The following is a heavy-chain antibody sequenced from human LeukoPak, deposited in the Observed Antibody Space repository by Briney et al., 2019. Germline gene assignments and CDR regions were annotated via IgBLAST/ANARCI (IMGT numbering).Heavy chain of an antibody. J-gene: IGHJ5*02. V-gene: IGHV3-49*03. CDR1: GFTFGDYT. CDR3: SRGAAADIIGWFDP. D-gene: IGHD6-13*01. CDR2: IRSRAYGGTP. Sequence: GGSLRLSCTTAGFTFGDYTMSWFRQAPGKGLEWVGLIRSRAYGGTPEYAASVKGRFTISRDDSTSIAYLQMNSLKTEDTAVYYCSRGAAADIIGWFDPWGQGTLVTVSS.